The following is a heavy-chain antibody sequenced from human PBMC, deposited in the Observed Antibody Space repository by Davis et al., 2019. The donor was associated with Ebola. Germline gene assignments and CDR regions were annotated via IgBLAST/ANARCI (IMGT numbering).Heavy chain of an antibody. V-gene: IGHV3-53*05. Sequence: GESLKISCEVSGFSVSGKYMSWVRQAPGKGPEWVAVFYTDERTYYADSVKGRFTISRDNAKNTLYLQMNSLRAEDTALYYCAKDKTTVTQYWYLDLWGRGTLVTVSS. CDR3: AKDKTTVTQYWYLDL. CDR2: FYTDERT. CDR1: GFSVSGKY. J-gene: IGHJ2*01. D-gene: IGHD4-17*01.